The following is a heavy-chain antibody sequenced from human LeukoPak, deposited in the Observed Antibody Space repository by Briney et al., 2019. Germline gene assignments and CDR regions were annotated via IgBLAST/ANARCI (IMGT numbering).Heavy chain of an antibody. CDR2: IIPIFGTA. Sequence: SVKVSCKASGGTFSSYAISWVRQAPGQGLEWMGGIIPIFGTANYAQKFQGRVTITADESTSTAYMELSSLRSEDTAVYYCARHYCSSTSCYVDGWFDPWGQGTLVTVTS. CDR1: GGTFSSYA. V-gene: IGHV1-69*13. CDR3: ARHYCSSTSCYVDGWFDP. D-gene: IGHD2-2*01. J-gene: IGHJ5*02.